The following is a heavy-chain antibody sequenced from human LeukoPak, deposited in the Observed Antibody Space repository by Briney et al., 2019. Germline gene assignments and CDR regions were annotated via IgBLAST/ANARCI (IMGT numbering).Heavy chain of an antibody. J-gene: IGHJ4*02. V-gene: IGHV4-34*01. CDR2: INHSGST. CDR3: ATYWSTGDSDS. CDR1: GGSFSGFY. D-gene: IGHD7-27*01. Sequence: PSETLSLTCAVYGGSFSGFYWSWTRQPPGKGLEWIGEINHSGSTKYNPSLKSRVITSIDTSRNQFSLKLSSVTAADTAVYYCATYWSTGDSDSWGQGILVTVSS.